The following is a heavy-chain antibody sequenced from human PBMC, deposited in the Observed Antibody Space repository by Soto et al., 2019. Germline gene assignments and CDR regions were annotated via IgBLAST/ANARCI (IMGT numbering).Heavy chain of an antibody. Sequence: EGQLLQSGGGLVQPGESLRLSCAASGFTFSSSGMSWVRQAPGKGLEWVSSISIRGDYRYYADSLKGRFIISRDNSKNTLYLQMSSLTAEDTDLYYCAIHGGFDFWGQGTTVAVSS. D-gene: IGHD4-17*01. CDR1: GFTFSSSG. CDR2: ISIRGDYR. J-gene: IGHJ3*01. CDR3: AIHGGFDF. V-gene: IGHV3-23*01.